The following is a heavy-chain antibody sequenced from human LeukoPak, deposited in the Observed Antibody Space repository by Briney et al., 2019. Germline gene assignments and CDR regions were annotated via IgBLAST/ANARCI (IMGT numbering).Heavy chain of an antibody. Sequence: SVKVSCKASGGTFSSYAISWVRQAPGQGLEWMGGIIPIFGTANYAQKFQGRVTITADESTSTAYMELSSLRSEDTAVYYCARDESPYYYDSSGYYSPSLDYWGQGTLVTVSS. CDR3: ARDESPYYYDSSGYYSPSLDY. CDR2: IIPIFGTA. CDR1: GGTFSSYA. D-gene: IGHD3-22*01. V-gene: IGHV1-69*13. J-gene: IGHJ4*02.